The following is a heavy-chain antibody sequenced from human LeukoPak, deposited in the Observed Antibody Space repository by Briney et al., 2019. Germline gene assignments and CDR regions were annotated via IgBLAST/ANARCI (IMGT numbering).Heavy chain of an antibody. CDR1: EFTFSSYS. CDR2: ISSTASSI. Sequence: PGGSLRLSCAASEFTFSSYSMSWVRQAPGKGLEWVSYISSTASSIYYADSVKGRFTISRDNAKNSLYLQMNSLRAVDTAVYYCARDVTYHGGDWFDPWGQGTLVTVSS. V-gene: IGHV3-48*04. D-gene: IGHD4-23*01. CDR3: ARDVTYHGGDWFDP. J-gene: IGHJ5*02.